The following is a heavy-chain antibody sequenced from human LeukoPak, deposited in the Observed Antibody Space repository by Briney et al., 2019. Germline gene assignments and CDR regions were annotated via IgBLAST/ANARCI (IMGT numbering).Heavy chain of an antibody. CDR2: IYSGGRT. J-gene: IGHJ6*03. CDR3: ARVLSGRGSLYSYYYYMDV. V-gene: IGHV3-53*01. Sequence: GGSLRLSCAAPGFTVSSNYMIWVRQAPGKGREWGSVIYSGGRTYYVDSVKGRFTISRDISKNTLYLQMNSLRAEDTAVYYCARVLSGRGSLYSYYYYMDVWGKGTTVTISS. D-gene: IGHD3-10*01. CDR1: GFTVSSNY.